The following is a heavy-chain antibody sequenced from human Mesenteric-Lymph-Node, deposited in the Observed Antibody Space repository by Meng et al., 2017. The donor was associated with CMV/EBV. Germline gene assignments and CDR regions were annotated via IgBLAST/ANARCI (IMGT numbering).Heavy chain of an antibody. J-gene: IGHJ6*02. V-gene: IGHV3-21*01. Sequence: GESLKISCAASGFTFSSYSMNWVRQAPGKGLEWVSSISSSSSYIYYADSVKGRFTISRDNAKNSLYLQMNSLRAEDTAVYYCAKRGGYCTTTSCSLTYYYYTMDVWGQGTTVTVSS. CDR2: ISSSSSYI. CDR1: GFTFSSYS. D-gene: IGHD2-2*01. CDR3: AKRGGYCTTTSCSLTYYYYTMDV.